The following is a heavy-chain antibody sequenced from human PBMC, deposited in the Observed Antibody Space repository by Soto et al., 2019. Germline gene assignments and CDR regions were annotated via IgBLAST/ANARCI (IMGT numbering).Heavy chain of an antibody. CDR3: ARDRADSSGYYPLYYYYGMDV. V-gene: IGHV4-31*03. CDR1: GGSISSGGYY. D-gene: IGHD3-22*01. CDR2: IYYSGST. J-gene: IGHJ6*02. Sequence: QVQLQESGPGLVKPSQTLSLTCTVSGGSISSGGYYWSWIRQHPGKGLEWIGYIYYSGSTYDNPSLKSRVTISVDTSKNQFSLKLSSVTAADPAVYYCARDRADSSGYYPLYYYYGMDVWGQGTTVTVSS.